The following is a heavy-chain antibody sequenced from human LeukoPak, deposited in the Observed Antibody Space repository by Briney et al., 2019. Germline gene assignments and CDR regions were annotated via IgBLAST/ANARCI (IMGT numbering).Heavy chain of an antibody. CDR2: ISSSSSTI. CDR1: GFPFSSYG. V-gene: IGHV3-48*01. CDR3: AKDTPAAARTQDFDY. Sequence: GGSLRLSCAASGFPFSSYGMNWVRQAPGKGLEWVSYISSSSSTIYYADSVKGRFTISRDTSKNTLYLQMNSLRAEDTAVYYCAKDTPAAARTQDFDYWGQGTLVTVSS. D-gene: IGHD6-13*01. J-gene: IGHJ4*02.